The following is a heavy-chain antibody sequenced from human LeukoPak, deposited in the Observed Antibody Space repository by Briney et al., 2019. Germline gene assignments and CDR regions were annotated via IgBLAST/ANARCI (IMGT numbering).Heavy chain of an antibody. CDR3: ARGSCDSTSCYVAY. Sequence: SGGSLRLSCAASGFFFSNFGMHWVRQAPGKGLEWVAVLSLDGSNKYYADSVKGRFTISRDNSKNTLFLQMSSLRVEDTGVYYCARGSCDSTSCYVAYWGQGTLVTVSS. J-gene: IGHJ4*02. D-gene: IGHD2-2*01. CDR1: GFFFSNFG. V-gene: IGHV3-30*03. CDR2: LSLDGSNK.